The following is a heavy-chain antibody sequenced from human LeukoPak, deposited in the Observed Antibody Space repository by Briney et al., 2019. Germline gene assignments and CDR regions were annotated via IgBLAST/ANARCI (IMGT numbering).Heavy chain of an antibody. Sequence: SETLSLTCTVSGYSISSGYYWSWIRQPAGKGLEWIGRISTSGSTNYNPSLKGRVTMSVDTSKNQFSLKLSSVTAADTALYYCARGIWEMATIPYWYFDIWGRGTLVTVSS. V-gene: IGHV4-4*07. CDR3: ARGIWEMATIPYWYFDI. CDR2: ISTSGST. D-gene: IGHD5-24*01. J-gene: IGHJ2*01. CDR1: GYSISSGYY.